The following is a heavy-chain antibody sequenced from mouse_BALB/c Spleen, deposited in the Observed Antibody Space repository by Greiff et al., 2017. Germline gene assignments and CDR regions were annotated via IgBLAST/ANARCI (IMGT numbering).Heavy chain of an antibody. CDR1: GFTFTDYY. J-gene: IGHJ3*01. V-gene: IGHV7-3*02. CDR3: ARDIKFAY. Sequence: EVKVVESGGGLVQPGGSLRLSCATSGFTFTDYYMSWVRQPPGKALEWLGFIRNKANGYTTEYSASVKGRFTISRDNSQSILYLQMNTLRVEDSATYYCARDIKFAYWGQGTLVTVSA. CDR2: IRNKANGYTT.